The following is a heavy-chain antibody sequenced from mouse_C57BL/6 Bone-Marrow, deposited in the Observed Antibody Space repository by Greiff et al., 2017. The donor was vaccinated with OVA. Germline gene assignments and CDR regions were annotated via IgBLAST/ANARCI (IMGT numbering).Heavy chain of an antibody. J-gene: IGHJ3*01. V-gene: IGHV1-52*01. CDR2: IDPSDSET. CDR1: GYTFTSYW. CDR3: ARRGYGSSYAWFAY. Sequence: VQLQQPGAELVRPGSSVKLSCKASGYTFTSYWMHWVKQRPIQGLEWIGNIDPSDSETHYNQKFKDKATLTVDKSSSTAYMQLSSLTSEDSAVYYCARRGYGSSYAWFAYWGQGTLVTVSA. D-gene: IGHD1-1*01.